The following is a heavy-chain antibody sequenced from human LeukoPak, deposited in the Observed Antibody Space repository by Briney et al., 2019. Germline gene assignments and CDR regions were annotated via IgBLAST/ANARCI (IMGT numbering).Heavy chain of an antibody. J-gene: IGHJ4*02. D-gene: IGHD3-3*01. CDR3: AKGGTHYDFWSGQDY. Sequence: PGGSLRLSCAASGFTFSSYAMHWVRQAPGKGLEWVAVISYDGSNKYYADSVKGRFSISRDNSKNTLYLQMNSLRAEDTAVYYCAKGGTHYDFWSGQDYWGRGTLVTVSS. CDR2: ISYDGSNK. V-gene: IGHV3-30-3*01. CDR1: GFTFSSYA.